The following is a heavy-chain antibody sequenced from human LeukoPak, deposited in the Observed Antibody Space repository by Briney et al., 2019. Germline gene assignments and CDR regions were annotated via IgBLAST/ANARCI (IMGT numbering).Heavy chain of an antibody. J-gene: IGHJ4*02. CDR1: GYTFTNFY. CDR2: INPRGGSA. D-gene: IGHD6-13*01. CDR3: AIVTAAGAKGVDY. Sequence: ASVKVSCKASGYTFTNFYMHWVRQVPGQGLEWMGIINPRGGSASSAQKFQGRVTLTRDTSTSTVYMELSRLRSEDTAVYYCAIVTAAGAKGVDYWGQGTLVTVSS. V-gene: IGHV1-46*01.